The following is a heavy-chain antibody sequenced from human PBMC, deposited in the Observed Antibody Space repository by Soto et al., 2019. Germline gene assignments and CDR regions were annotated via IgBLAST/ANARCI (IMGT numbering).Heavy chain of an antibody. Sequence: GGSQRLSCAASGFTFSSYGLHWVRQAPGKVLAWVGVISYDGSNNYYADYVKGRFTISRDNSKDSLYLQMISLRAEDTAVYYCAKGGAIFGPGPALFDPWGQGTLVT. CDR3: AKGGAIFGPGPALFDP. CDR2: ISYDGSNN. D-gene: IGHD3-3*01. CDR1: GFTFSSYG. J-gene: IGHJ5*02. V-gene: IGHV3-30*18.